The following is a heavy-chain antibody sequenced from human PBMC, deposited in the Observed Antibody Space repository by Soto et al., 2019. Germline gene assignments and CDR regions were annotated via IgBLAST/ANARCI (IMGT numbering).Heavy chain of an antibody. CDR1: GYTFTSYG. V-gene: IGHV1-18*01. Sequence: ASVKVSCKASGYTFTSYGISWVRQAPGQGLEWMGWISAYNGNTNYAQKLQGRVTMTTDTSTSTAYMELRSLRSDDTAVYYCARGSYLLFWSGYYEYGFDYCGQGTLVTVYS. CDR3: ARGSYLLFWSGYYEYGFDY. J-gene: IGHJ4*02. CDR2: ISAYNGNT. D-gene: IGHD3-3*01.